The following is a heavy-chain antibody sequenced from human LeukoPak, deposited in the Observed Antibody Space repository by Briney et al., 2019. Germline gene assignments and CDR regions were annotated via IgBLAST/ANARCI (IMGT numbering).Heavy chain of an antibody. CDR2: ISYDGSNK. V-gene: IGHV3-30-3*01. CDR3: ARGPERTGVGTRYYYDMDV. CDR1: GFTFSSYA. D-gene: IGHD2-8*01. J-gene: IGHJ6*02. Sequence: GGSLRLSCAASGFTFSSYAMHWVRQAPGKGLEWVADISYDGSNKYYADSVKGRFTISRDNSKNTLYRQMNSLRAEDTAVYYCARGPERTGVGTRYYYDMDVWGQGTTVTVSS.